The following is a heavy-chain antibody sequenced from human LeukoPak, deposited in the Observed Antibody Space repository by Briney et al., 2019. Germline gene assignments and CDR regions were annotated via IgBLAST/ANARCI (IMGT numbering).Heavy chain of an antibody. CDR2: IYSDDRA. V-gene: IGHV3-66*02. CDR1: GFTVSRNV. Sequence: GGSLRLSCVASGFTVSRNVMSWVRQAPGKALEWVSLIYSDDRAFYADSVKGRFTISRNNSKNTLFLQMSSLKPEDTAIYYCARDLAGFQEPRYYYYMDVWGKGTTVTVSS. CDR3: ARDLAGFQEPRYYYYMDV. D-gene: IGHD1-14*01. J-gene: IGHJ6*03.